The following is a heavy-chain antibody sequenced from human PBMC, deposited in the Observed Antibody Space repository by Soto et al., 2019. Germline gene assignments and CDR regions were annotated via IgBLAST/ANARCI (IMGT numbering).Heavy chain of an antibody. D-gene: IGHD3-22*01. CDR1: GFTFSSYE. V-gene: IGHV3-48*03. Sequence: SLRLSGAASGFTFSSYEMNWVRQAAGKGLEWVSYISSSGSTIYCADSVKGRFTISRDNAKNSLYLQMNSLRAEDTAVYYCARDQEKWYYYDSSGSGAFDIWGQGTMVTVSS. CDR3: ARDQEKWYYYDSSGSGAFDI. CDR2: ISSSGSTI. J-gene: IGHJ3*02.